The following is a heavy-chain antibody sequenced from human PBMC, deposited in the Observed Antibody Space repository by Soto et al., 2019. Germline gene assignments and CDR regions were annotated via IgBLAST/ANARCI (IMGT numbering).Heavy chain of an antibody. J-gene: IGHJ6*02. Sequence: QVQLVQSGAEVKKPGSSVKVSRKASGGTFSSYAINWVRQAPGQGLEWMGGIIRIFGTPDYAQRFQGRVTITADESTSTAYMELSSLRSEDTAVYYCARQGSSEYYYYGMDVWGQGTTVTVSS. CDR3: ARQGSSEYYYYGMDV. D-gene: IGHD3-10*01. CDR1: GGTFSSYA. CDR2: IIRIFGTP. V-gene: IGHV1-69*12.